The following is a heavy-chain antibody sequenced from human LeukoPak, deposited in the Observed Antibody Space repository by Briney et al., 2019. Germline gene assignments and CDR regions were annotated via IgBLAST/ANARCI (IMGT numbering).Heavy chain of an antibody. D-gene: IGHD3-16*02. CDR1: GYSFTSYW. Sequence: GESLKISCKGSGYSFTSYWIGWVRQMPGKGLEGMGIIYPGDSDTRYSPSFQGQVTISADKSISTAYLQWSSLKASDTAMYYCATSFLGELSSFDYWGQGTLVTVSS. V-gene: IGHV5-51*01. CDR3: ATSFLGELSSFDY. J-gene: IGHJ4*02. CDR2: IYPGDSDT.